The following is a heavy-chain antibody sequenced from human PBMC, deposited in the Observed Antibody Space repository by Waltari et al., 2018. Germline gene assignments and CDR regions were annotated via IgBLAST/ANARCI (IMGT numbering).Heavy chain of an antibody. CDR2: VDPEDGET. CDR3: TTEGMTTVTTSWFDP. D-gene: IGHD4-17*01. J-gene: IGHJ5*02. V-gene: IGHV1-69-2*01. CDR1: GYTFTEHY. Sequence: EVQLVQAGAEVKKPGATVKISCKVSGYTFTEHYMHWVTQATGKGLEWMGLVDPEDGETIYAEKFQGRVTITADTSTDTAYMELSSLRSEDTAVYYCTTEGMTTVTTSWFDPWGQGTLVTVSS.